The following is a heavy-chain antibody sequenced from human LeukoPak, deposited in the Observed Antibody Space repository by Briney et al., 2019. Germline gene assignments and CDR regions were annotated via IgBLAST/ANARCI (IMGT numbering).Heavy chain of an antibody. Sequence: TGGSLRLSCAASGFTFSSYAMSWVRQAPGKGLEWVSAISGSGGSTYYADSVKGRFTISRDNSKNTLYLQMNSLRAEDTAVYYCASWPYFVRDPNLVSAFDVWGQGTMVTVSS. V-gene: IGHV3-23*01. CDR3: ASWPYFVRDPNLVSAFDV. J-gene: IGHJ3*01. CDR1: GFTFSSYA. CDR2: ISGSGGST. D-gene: IGHD3-9*01.